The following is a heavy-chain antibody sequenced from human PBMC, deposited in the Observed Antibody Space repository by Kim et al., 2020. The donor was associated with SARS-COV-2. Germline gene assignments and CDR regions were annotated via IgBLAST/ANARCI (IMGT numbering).Heavy chain of an antibody. CDR2: ISASGNST. CDR1: GFIFSKYA. Sequence: GGSLRLSCEVSGFIFSKYAMSWVRQAPGKGLEWVSYISASGNSTEYPDTVRGRFTVSRDNAKNVLYLQMSSLSGDDTARYYCVRKNCYCFDYWGRGTLLTVSS. J-gene: IGHJ4*02. V-gene: IGHV3-23*01. CDR3: VRKNCYCFDY. D-gene: IGHD1-1*01.